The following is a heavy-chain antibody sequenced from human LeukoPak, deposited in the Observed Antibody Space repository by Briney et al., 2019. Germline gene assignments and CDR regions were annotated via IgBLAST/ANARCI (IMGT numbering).Heavy chain of an antibody. V-gene: IGHV1-8*01. CDR3: ARRGEYYYDSSGYYYNAYYFDY. J-gene: IGHJ4*02. CDR2: MNPNSGNT. D-gene: IGHD3-22*01. CDR1: GYTFTSYD. Sequence: ASVKVSCKASGYTFTSYDINWVRQATGQGLEWMGWMNPNSGNTGYAQKFQGRVTMTRNTSISTAYMELSSLRSEDTAVYYCARRGEYYYDSSGYYYNAYYFDYWGQGTLVTVSS.